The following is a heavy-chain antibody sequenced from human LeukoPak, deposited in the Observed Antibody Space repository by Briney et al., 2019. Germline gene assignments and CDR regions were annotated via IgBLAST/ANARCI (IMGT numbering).Heavy chain of an antibody. V-gene: IGHV1-2*02. CDR2: INPNSGGT. CDR1: GGTFSSYA. D-gene: IGHD3-22*01. Sequence: GASVKVSCKASGGTFSSYAISWVRQAPGQGLEWMGWINPNSGGTNYAQKFQGRVTMTRDTSISTAYMELSRLRSDDTAVYYCATPGYYFDGSGYYPLTYWGQGTLVTVSS. CDR3: ATPGYYFDGSGYYPLTY. J-gene: IGHJ4*02.